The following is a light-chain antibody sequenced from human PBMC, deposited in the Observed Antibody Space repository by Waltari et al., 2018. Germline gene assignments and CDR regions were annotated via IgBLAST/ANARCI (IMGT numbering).Light chain of an antibody. CDR3: QQYGTSPLT. V-gene: IGKV3-20*01. J-gene: IGKJ4*01. Sequence: EIVLTQSPGTLSLSPGERATLSCRASQSVTGSHLAWYQQKPGQAPRLLIYGASSRGTGIPDTFSGSGSGTDFTLTISRLEAEDFGVYFCQQYGTSPLTFGGGTKVEIK. CDR1: QSVTGSH. CDR2: GAS.